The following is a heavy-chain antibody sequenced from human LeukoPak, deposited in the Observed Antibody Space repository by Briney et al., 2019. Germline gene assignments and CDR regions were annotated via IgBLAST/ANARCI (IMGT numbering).Heavy chain of an antibody. Sequence: PSETLSLTCTVSGGSISNYYWSWIRQPPGKGLEWIGYLSNSGSTNYNPSLKSRVTISVDTSKNQFSLKLSSVTAADTAVYYCARRDSGWYQNAFDIWGQGTMVTVSS. CDR3: ARRDSGWYQNAFDI. V-gene: IGHV4-59*01. D-gene: IGHD6-19*01. CDR2: LSNSGST. CDR1: GGSISNYY. J-gene: IGHJ3*02.